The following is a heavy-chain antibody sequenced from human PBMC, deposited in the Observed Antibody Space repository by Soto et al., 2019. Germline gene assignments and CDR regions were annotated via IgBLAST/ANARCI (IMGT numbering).Heavy chain of an antibody. Sequence: EVQLVESGGGLVQPGGSLRLSCAASGFTFSSHWMHWVRQVPGKGLVWVSRIKSDGSSTAYADSVKGRFTISRDNAKNTLYLQMKSLRVEDTAIYYCARDRPEILNPTDHPMFGYWGQGTLVTVSS. D-gene: IGHD6-6*01. CDR1: GFTFSSHW. V-gene: IGHV3-74*01. J-gene: IGHJ4*02. CDR2: IKSDGSST. CDR3: ARDRPEILNPTDHPMFGY.